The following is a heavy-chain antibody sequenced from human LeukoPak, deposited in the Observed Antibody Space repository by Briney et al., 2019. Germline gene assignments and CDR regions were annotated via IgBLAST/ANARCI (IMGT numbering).Heavy chain of an antibody. D-gene: IGHD5-12*01. CDR2: IYYNGNT. V-gene: IGHV4-28*01. CDR1: GYSISSNNW. J-gene: IGHJ3*02. Sequence: SETLSLTCAVSGYSISSNNWWAWVRQPPGKGLEWIGYIYYNGNTYYNPYNPSLTSRVTISVDTSKNQFSLKPSSVTAADTAVYYCARLIVATSDAFGIWGQGTMVTVSS. CDR3: ARLIVATSDAFGI.